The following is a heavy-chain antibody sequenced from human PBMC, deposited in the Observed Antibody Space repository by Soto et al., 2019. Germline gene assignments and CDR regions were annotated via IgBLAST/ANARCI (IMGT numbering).Heavy chain of an antibody. V-gene: IGHV4-39*01. D-gene: IGHD3-3*01. Sequence: SETLSLTCTVSGGSISSSSYYWGWIRQPPGKGLEWIGSIYYSGSTYYNPSLKSRVTISVDTSKNQFSLKLSSVTAADTAVYYCARLGGTIAGDWFDPWGQGTLVTVSS. J-gene: IGHJ5*02. CDR1: GGSISSSSYY. CDR2: IYYSGST. CDR3: ARLGGTIAGDWFDP.